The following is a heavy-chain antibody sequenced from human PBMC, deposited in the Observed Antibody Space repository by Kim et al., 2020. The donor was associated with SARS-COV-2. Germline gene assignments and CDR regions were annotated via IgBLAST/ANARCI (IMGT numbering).Heavy chain of an antibody. CDR3: AKGPAPSSSYHMDV. Sequence: GGSLRLSCAGSGFTFSNHAMTWIRQAPGKGPEWVSTIRGSGDNTYYTDSVRGRFTISRDNSKNTLYLQINSLRAEDTAVYYCAKGPAPSSSYHMDVWGKGTTVTVSS. V-gene: IGHV3-23*01. D-gene: IGHD6-6*01. CDR2: IRGSGDNT. CDR1: GFTFSNHA. J-gene: IGHJ6*03.